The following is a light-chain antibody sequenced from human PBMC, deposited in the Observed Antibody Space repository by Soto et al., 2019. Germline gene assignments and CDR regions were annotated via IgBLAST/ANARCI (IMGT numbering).Light chain of an antibody. V-gene: IGKV1-39*01. CDR2: AAS. J-gene: IGKJ1*01. CDR1: QSISSY. Sequence: DIQMTQSPSSLSASVGDRVTITCRASQSISSYLNWYQQKPGKAPKLLIYAASSLQSGVPSRFSGSGSGTDFTPTTTSLHPKNLATYYCQQRGTSGKGTKVEIK. CDR3: QQRGT.